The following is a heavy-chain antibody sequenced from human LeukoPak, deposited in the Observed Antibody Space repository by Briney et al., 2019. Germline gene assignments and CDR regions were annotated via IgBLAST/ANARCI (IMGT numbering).Heavy chain of an antibody. CDR2: IKSKSDGGTT. Sequence: PGGSLRLSCAASGFTFSSARMSWVRQAPGKGLEWVGYIKSKSDGGTTDYAAPVKGRFTISRDDSKNTLYLQMNSLKTEDTAVYYCSTSKEGYCSSSSCYTDYWGQGTLVTVSS. CDR1: GFTFSSAR. J-gene: IGHJ4*02. D-gene: IGHD2-2*02. CDR3: STSKEGYCSSSSCYTDY. V-gene: IGHV3-15*01.